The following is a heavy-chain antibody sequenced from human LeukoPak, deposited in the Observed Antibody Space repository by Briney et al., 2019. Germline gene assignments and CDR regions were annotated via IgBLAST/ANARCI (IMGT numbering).Heavy chain of an antibody. Sequence: GGSLRLSCAASGFTFSSYGMHWVRQAPGKGLEWVAVISYDGSNKYYADSVKGRFTISRDNSKNTLYLQMNSLRAEDTAVYYCARDSYGMDVWGQGTTVTVSS. V-gene: IGHV3-30*03. CDR1: GFTFSSYG. CDR2: ISYDGSNK. CDR3: ARDSYGMDV. J-gene: IGHJ6*02.